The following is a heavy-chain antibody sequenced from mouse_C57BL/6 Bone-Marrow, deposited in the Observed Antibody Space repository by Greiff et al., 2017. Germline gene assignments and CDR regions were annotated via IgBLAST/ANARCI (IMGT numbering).Heavy chain of an antibody. V-gene: IGHV1-64*01. J-gene: IGHJ1*03. CDR2: IHPNSGST. Sequence: QVQLQQPGAELVKPGASVKLSCKASGYTFTSYWMHWVKQRPGQGLEWIGMIHPNSGSTNYNEKFKSKATLTVDKSSSTAYMQLSSLTSEDSAVYYCARDVKRWYFDVWGTGTTVTVSS. CDR1: GYTFTSYW. CDR3: ARDVKRWYFDV.